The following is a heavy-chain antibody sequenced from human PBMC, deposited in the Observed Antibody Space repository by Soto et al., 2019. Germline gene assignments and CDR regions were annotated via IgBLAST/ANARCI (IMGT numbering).Heavy chain of an antibody. Sequence: ASVKVSWKASGYTFTSYGISWVRQAPGQGLEWMGWVSAYNGNTNYAQKLQGRVTMTTDTSTSTAYMELRSLRSDDTAVYYCGRVEWAAGAFDIWGQGTMVTVSS. J-gene: IGHJ3*02. CDR2: VSAYNGNT. CDR3: GRVEWAAGAFDI. D-gene: IGHD6-13*01. V-gene: IGHV1-18*01. CDR1: GYTFTSYG.